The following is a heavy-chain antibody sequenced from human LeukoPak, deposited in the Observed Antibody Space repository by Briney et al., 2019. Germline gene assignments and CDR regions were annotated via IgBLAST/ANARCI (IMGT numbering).Heavy chain of an antibody. V-gene: IGHV3-48*01. J-gene: IGHJ4*02. Sequence: GGSLRLSCAASGFTFSSYSMNWVRQAPGKGLEWVSYISSSSSTIYYADSVKGRFTISRDNAKNSLYLQMNSLRAEDTAVYYCASEKQGRGYWGQGTLVTVSS. CDR2: ISSSSSTI. CDR3: ASEKQGRGY. CDR1: GFTFSSYS.